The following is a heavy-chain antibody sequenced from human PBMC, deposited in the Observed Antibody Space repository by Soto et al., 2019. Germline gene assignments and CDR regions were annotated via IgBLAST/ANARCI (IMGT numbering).Heavy chain of an antibody. CDR2: INHSGST. J-gene: IGHJ5*02. CDR3: ARVCPPLVRGAGWFDP. Sequence: QVQLQQWGAGLLKPSETLSLTCAVYGGSFSGYYWSWIRQPPGKGLEWIGEINHSGSTNYNPSLKTRGTISVDTAKNQYSLKLSSVTAADTAVYYGARVCPPLVRGAGWFDPWGQGTLVTVSS. D-gene: IGHD3-10*01. CDR1: GGSFSGYY. V-gene: IGHV4-34*01.